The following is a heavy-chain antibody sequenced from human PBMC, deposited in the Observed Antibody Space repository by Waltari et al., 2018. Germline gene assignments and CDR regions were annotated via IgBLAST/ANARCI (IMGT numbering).Heavy chain of an antibody. CDR3: ANGGYSSAWYLGGFDY. J-gene: IGHJ4*02. Sequence: QVHLVESGGDVVQPGRSLRLSCDTSGFTFSRYGMNWVRQAPGQGLEWVAFISDDGSNKYYEDSVKGRLTISRENFKNTVYVQMNRLRPEDTAVYYCANGGYSSAWYLGGFDYWGQGTLVTVSS. CDR1: GFTFSRYG. CDR2: ISDDGSNK. D-gene: IGHD6-19*01. V-gene: IGHV3-30*18.